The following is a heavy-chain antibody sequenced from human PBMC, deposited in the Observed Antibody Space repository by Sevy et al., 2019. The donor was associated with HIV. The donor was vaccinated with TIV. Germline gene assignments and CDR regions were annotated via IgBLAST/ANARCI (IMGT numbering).Heavy chain of an antibody. V-gene: IGHV1-46*03. D-gene: IGHD6-6*01. CDR1: GYTFTSYY. CDR2: INPSGGYT. J-gene: IGHJ5*02. Sequence: ASVKVSCKASGYTFTSYYMHWVRQAPGQGLGWMGIINPSGGYTTYAQKFQGRVTMTRDTSTSTVYMELSSLRSEDTAVYYCAREGSSSSKFTWFDPWGQGTLVTVSS. CDR3: AREGSSSSKFTWFDP.